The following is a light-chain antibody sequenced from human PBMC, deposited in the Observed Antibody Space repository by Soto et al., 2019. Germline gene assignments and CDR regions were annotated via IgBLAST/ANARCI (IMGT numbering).Light chain of an antibody. Sequence: EIVLTQSPATLSLSPGERATLSCRPSQSVSTNLPWYQQKPGQAPRLLIYDASNRATGIPARFSGSGSGTDFTLTISSLEPEDFAVYYCQQRSNWPLTFGGGTKVEIK. CDR2: DAS. V-gene: IGKV3-11*01. J-gene: IGKJ4*01. CDR1: QSVSTN. CDR3: QQRSNWPLT.